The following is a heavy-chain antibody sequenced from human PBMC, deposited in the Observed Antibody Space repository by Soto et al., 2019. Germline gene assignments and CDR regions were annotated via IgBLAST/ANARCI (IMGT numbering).Heavy chain of an antibody. CDR3: ARVRCSGGSCYSTLYYYYGMDV. D-gene: IGHD2-15*01. V-gene: IGHV1-69*01. J-gene: IGHJ6*02. CDR2: IIPIFGTA. CDR1: GGTFSSYA. Sequence: QVQLVQSGAEVKKPGSSVKVSCKASGGTFSSYAISWVRQAPGQWLEWMGGIIPIFGTANYAQKFQGRVTMTADESTSTAYMELSSLRSEDTAVYYCARVRCSGGSCYSTLYYYYGMDVWGQGTTVTVSS.